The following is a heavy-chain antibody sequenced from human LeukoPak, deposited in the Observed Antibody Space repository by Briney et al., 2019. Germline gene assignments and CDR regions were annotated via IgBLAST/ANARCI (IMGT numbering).Heavy chain of an antibody. Sequence: GSXXLXXAASGFXXTTYWXHXVRQAPGKGLVWVSHINSDGSITSYADSVKGRFTISRDNAKNTLYLQMNSLRAEDTAVYYCARDAVDTANAVWGQGTTVTVSS. V-gene: IGHV3-74*01. CDR3: ARDAVDTANAV. D-gene: IGHD5-18*01. J-gene: IGHJ6*02. CDR1: GFXXTTYW. CDR2: INSDGSIT.